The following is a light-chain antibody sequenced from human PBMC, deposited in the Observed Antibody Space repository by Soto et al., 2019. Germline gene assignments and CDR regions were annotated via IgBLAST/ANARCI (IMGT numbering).Light chain of an antibody. CDR2: GAS. J-gene: IGKJ2*01. CDR1: QSVSSN. CDR3: QQYTNWPPHT. Sequence: EIVMTQSPATLSVSPGERATLSCRASQSVSSNLAWYQQKPGQAPRLLIYGASTRATGIPARFSGSGSGTDFTLNISSLQSEDFAVYYCQQYTNWPPHTFGQGTKLEIK. V-gene: IGKV3-15*01.